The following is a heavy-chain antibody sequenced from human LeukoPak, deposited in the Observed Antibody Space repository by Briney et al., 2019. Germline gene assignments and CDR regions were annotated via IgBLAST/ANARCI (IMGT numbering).Heavy chain of an antibody. CDR1: GFIFSDFY. CDR3: ARGVLVGATFI. D-gene: IGHD1-26*01. Sequence: GGSLRLSCAASGFIFSDFYMSWIRQAPGKGLEWVANIKQDGSEKYYVDSVKGRFTISRDNAKNSLYLQMNSLRAEDTAVYYCARGVLVGATFIWGQGTMVTVSS. J-gene: IGHJ3*02. CDR2: IKQDGSEK. V-gene: IGHV3-7*01.